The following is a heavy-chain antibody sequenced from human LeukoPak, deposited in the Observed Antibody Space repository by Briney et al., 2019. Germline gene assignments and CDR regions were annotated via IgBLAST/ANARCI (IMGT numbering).Heavy chain of an antibody. V-gene: IGHV4-59*02. D-gene: IGHD6-13*01. CDR1: GGSVSYYY. J-gene: IGHJ4*02. CDR3: ARGGSSSLGY. Sequence: SETLSLTCTVSGGSVSYYYWNWIRQPPGKGLEWIGYIYYSGSTNYNPSLKSRVTISVDTSKNQFSLKLSSVTAADTAVYYCARGGSSSLGYWGQGTLVTVSS. CDR2: IYYSGST.